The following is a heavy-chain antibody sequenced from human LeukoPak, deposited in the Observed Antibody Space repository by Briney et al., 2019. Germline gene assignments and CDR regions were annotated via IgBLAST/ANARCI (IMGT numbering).Heavy chain of an antibody. CDR3: ASVTFGGVIVDY. D-gene: IGHD3-16*02. Sequence: SETLSLTCTVSGGPISSYYWSWIRQPPGKGLEWIGYICYSGSTNYNPSLKSRVTISVDTSKNQFSLRLSSVTAADTAVYYCASVTFGGVIVDYWGQGTLVTVSS. CDR2: ICYSGST. J-gene: IGHJ4*02. CDR1: GGPISSYY. V-gene: IGHV4-59*01.